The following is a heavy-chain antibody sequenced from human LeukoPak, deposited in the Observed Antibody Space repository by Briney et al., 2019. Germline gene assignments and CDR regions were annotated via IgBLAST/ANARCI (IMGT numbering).Heavy chain of an antibody. CDR3: AKNLAGYSSGWYSDY. CDR2: ISSDGGNR. CDR1: GFTFSSYA. J-gene: IGHJ4*02. V-gene: IGHV3-30-3*02. Sequence: PGGSLRLSCAASGFTFSSYAMHWVRRAPGKALEWVATISSDGGNRYYSDSVKGRFTISRDNSKNTLYLQMNSLRAEDTAVYYCAKNLAGYSSGWYSDYWGQGTLVTVSS. D-gene: IGHD6-19*01.